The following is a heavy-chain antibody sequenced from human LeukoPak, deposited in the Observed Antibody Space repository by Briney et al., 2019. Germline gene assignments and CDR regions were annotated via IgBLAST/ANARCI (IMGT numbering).Heavy chain of an antibody. Sequence: VASVKVSCKASGYTFTSYDINWVRQATGQGLEWMGWMNPNSGNTGYAQKFQGRATMTRNTSISTAYMELSSLRSEDTAVYYCARAQTITGYYYYYYGMDVWGQGTTVTVSS. V-gene: IGHV1-8*01. CDR2: MNPNSGNT. CDR1: GYTFTSYD. CDR3: ARAQTITGYYYYYYGMDV. D-gene: IGHD3-3*01. J-gene: IGHJ6*02.